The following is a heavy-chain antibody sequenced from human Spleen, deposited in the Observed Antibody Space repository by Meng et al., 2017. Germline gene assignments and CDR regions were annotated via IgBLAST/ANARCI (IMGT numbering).Heavy chain of an antibody. V-gene: IGHV4-34*01. CDR3: ARAILKWFGYDY. CDR2: FDHRGIT. CDR1: CGCLLVSF. Sequence: HLPLSCALLFAPSDTLSLPSLLSCGCLLVSFCPLIRHPPASSLFLLCPFDHRGITNYNPSLKSRVTISVDTSKNQFSLKLSSVTASDTAVYYCARAILKWFGYDYWGQGTLVTVSS. D-gene: IGHD3-10*01. J-gene: IGHJ4*02.